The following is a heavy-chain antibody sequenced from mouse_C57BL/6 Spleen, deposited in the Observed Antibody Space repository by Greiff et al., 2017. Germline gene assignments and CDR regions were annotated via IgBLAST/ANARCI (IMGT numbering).Heavy chain of an antibody. CDR3: TPNRDEGFAY. D-gene: IGHD4-1*01. CDR1: GFNIKDDY. CDR2: IDPENGDT. J-gene: IGHJ3*01. Sequence: VQLQQSGAELVRPGASVKLSCTASGFNIKDDYMHWVKQRPEQGLEWIGWIDPENGDTEYASKFQGKATITADTSSNTAYLPLSSLTSEDTAVCYCTPNRDEGFAYWGQGTLVTVSA. V-gene: IGHV14-4*01.